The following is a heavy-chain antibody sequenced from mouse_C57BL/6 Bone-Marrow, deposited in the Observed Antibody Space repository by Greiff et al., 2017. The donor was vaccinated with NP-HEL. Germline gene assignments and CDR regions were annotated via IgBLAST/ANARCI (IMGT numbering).Heavy chain of an antibody. J-gene: IGHJ2*01. CDR2: IYPRSGNT. CDR3: ARRPDYGSSSHFDY. D-gene: IGHD1-1*01. CDR1: GYTFTSYG. V-gene: IGHV1-81*01. Sequence: QVQLKQSGAELARPGASVKLSCKASGYTFTSYGISWVKQRTGQGLEWIGEIYPRSGNTYYNEKFKGKATLTADKSSSTAYMELRSLTSEDSAVYFCARRPDYGSSSHFDYWGQGTTLTVSS.